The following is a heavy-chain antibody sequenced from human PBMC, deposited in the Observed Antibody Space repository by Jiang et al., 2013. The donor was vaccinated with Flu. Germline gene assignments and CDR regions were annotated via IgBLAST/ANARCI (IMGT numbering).Heavy chain of an antibody. CDR2: INPEDGST. CDR3: TRGSSTGVWGSYRIF. CDR1: GYTFIGYY. V-gene: IGHV1-46*03. D-gene: IGHD3-16*02. Sequence: PGPSVMVSCKTSGYTFIGYYIHWVRQAPGQGPEWMGVINPEDGSTNFAQRFQGRVTMTRDTSTSTVYMELSSLTSEDTAFYYCTRGSSTGVWGSYRIFWGRGTLVTVSS. J-gene: IGHJ4*02.